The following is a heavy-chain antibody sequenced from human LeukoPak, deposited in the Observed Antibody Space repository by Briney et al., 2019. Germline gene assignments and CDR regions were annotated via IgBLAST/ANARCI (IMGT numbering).Heavy chain of an antibody. CDR1: GLTFSNYW. CDR3: VRRCKDESSGARWFDP. J-gene: IGHJ5*02. D-gene: IGHD3-22*01. Sequence: GGPLRLSCAAPGLTFSNYWMTWVRQSPRKGLPWVSTVTGSGGNTYYGDSVMGRFTISRDDSRNTVCLQMNSLRAEDTAVFYCVRRCKDESSGARWFDPWGQGTLVTVSS. CDR2: VTGSGGNT. V-gene: IGHV3-23*01.